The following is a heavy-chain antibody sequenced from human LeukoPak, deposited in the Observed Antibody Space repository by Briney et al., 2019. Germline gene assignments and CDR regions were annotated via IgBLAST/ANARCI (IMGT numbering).Heavy chain of an antibody. D-gene: IGHD4-11*01. Sequence: TGGSLRLSCATSGFTFSTYAMSWVRQAPGKGLEWVSAINSGGQSTYYADSVKGRFTISRDYSKNALYLQMNNLRAEDTALYYCVKDISTVTPGRFDYWGQGTLVTVSS. J-gene: IGHJ4*02. CDR3: VKDISTVTPGRFDY. CDR2: INSGGQST. V-gene: IGHV3-23*01. CDR1: GFTFSTYA.